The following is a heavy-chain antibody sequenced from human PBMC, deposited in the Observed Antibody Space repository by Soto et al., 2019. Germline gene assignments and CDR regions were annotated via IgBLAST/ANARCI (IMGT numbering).Heavy chain of an antibody. J-gene: IGHJ6*02. CDR1: GGSFSGYY. Sequence: QVQLQQWGAGLLKPSETLSLTCAVYGGSFSGYYSSWIRQPPGKGLEWIGEINHSGSTNYNPSLKSRVTISVDTSKNQFSLKLSSVTAADTAVYYCAIGGWLSSSSGYSYYYYGMDVWGQGTTVTVSS. D-gene: IGHD3-22*01. V-gene: IGHV4-34*01. CDR2: INHSGST. CDR3: AIGGWLSSSSGYSYYYYGMDV.